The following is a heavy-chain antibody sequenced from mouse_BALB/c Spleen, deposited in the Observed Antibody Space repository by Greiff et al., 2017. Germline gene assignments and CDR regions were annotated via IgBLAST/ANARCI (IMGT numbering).Heavy chain of an antibody. J-gene: IGHJ2*01. CDR1: GFTFSSYG. Sequence: DVKLVESGGDLVKPGGSLKLSCAASGFTFSSYGMSWVRQTPDKRLEWVATISSGGSYTYYPDSVKGRFTISRDNAKNTLYLQMSSLKSEDTAMYYCARLTLLRLRGGLYYFDYWGQGTTLTVSS. CDR2: ISSGGSYT. V-gene: IGHV5-6*02. D-gene: IGHD1-2*01. CDR3: ARLTLLRLRGGLYYFDY.